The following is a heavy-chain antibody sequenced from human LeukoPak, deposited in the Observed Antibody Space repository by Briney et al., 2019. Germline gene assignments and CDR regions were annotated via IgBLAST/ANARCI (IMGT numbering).Heavy chain of an antibody. D-gene: IGHD4-17*01. J-gene: IGHJ4*02. CDR3: ATTVTTTYYFDY. CDR1: GFTFDDYG. V-gene: IGHV3-20*04. Sequence: GGSLRLSCAASGFTFDDYGMSWVRQAPGKGLEWVSGINWNGGSTGYADSVKGRFTISRDNAKNSLYLQMNSLRAEDTAVYYCATTVTTTYYFDYWGQGTLVTVSS. CDR2: INWNGGST.